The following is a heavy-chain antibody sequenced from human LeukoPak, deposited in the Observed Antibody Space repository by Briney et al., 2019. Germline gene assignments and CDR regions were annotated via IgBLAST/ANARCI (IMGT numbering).Heavy chain of an antibody. D-gene: IGHD2-15*01. Sequence: SETLSLTCTVSGGSISSYYWSWIRQPPGKGLEWIGYIYYSGSTNYNPSLKSRVTISVDTSKNQFSLKLSSVTAADTAVYYCARECSGGSCYPVTNDAFDIWGQGTMVTVSS. CDR2: IYYSGST. CDR1: GGSISSYY. CDR3: ARECSGGSCYPVTNDAFDI. V-gene: IGHV4-59*01. J-gene: IGHJ3*02.